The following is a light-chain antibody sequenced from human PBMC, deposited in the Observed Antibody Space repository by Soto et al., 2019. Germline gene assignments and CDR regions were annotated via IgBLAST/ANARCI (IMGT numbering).Light chain of an antibody. J-gene: IGLJ2*01. CDR1: SSDIGAYNY. CDR3: SSYTSNNTLV. Sequence: QSVLTQPASVSGSPAQSIAISCTGTSSDIGAYNYVSWYQHHPGKAPKLMIYEVSNRPSGVSNRFAGSKSGNTASLTISGLQAEDEADYYCSSYTSNNTLVFGGGTKVTVL. V-gene: IGLV2-14*01. CDR2: EVS.